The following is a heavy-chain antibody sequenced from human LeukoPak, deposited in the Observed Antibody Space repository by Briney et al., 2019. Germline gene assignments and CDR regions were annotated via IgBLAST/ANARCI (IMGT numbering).Heavy chain of an antibody. V-gene: IGHV4-39*01. CDR2: IYYSGST. J-gene: IGHJ4*02. D-gene: IGHD3-10*01. CDR1: GGSISSSPYY. Sequence: SETLSLTCTVSGGSISSSPYYWGWIRQPPGKGLEWIGSIYYSGSTYYNPSLKSRVTISVDTSKNQFSLKLSSVTAADTAVYYCTRQAIGFGEFHFDYWGQGTLVTVSS. CDR3: TRQAIGFGEFHFDY.